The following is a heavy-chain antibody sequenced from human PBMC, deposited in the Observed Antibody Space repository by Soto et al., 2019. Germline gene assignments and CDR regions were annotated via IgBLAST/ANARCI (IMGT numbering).Heavy chain of an antibody. CDR1: GFSLSNARMG. D-gene: IGHD5-18*01. V-gene: IGHV2-26*01. CDR2: IFSNDEK. Sequence: QVTLKESGPVLVKPTEPLTLTCTVSGFSLSNARMGVSWIRQPPGKALEWLAHIFSNDEKSYSTSLKSRLTTSKDTSKSQVVLTMTNMDPVDTATYYCARILSAMASNWFDPWGQGTLVTVSS. J-gene: IGHJ5*02. CDR3: ARILSAMASNWFDP.